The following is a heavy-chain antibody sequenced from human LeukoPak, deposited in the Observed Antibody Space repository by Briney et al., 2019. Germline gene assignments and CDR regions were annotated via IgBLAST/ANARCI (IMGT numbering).Heavy chain of an antibody. J-gene: IGHJ4*02. CDR1: GGTFSSYA. CDR3: ARSYYYDSSAGDFYY. Sequence: SVKVSCKASGGTFSSYAISWVRQAPGQGLEWMGRIIPILGIANYAQKFQGRVTITADKSTSTAYMELSSLRSEDTAVYYCARSYYYDSSAGDFYYWGQGTLVTVSS. V-gene: IGHV1-69*04. CDR2: IIPILGIA. D-gene: IGHD3-22*01.